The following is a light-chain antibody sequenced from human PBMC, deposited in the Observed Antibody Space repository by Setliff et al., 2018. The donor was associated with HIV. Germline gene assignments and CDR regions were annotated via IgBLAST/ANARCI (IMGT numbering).Light chain of an antibody. CDR2: EVT. CDR3: CSYTSSLTYV. J-gene: IGLJ1*01. CDR1: SSDVGGYNY. V-gene: IGLV2-8*01. Sequence: QSVLTQPPSASGSPGQSVTISCTGTSSDVGGYNYVSWYQQHPGKAPKLVTFEVTKRPSGVPDRFSGSKSGNTASLTVSGLQAEDEADYYCCSYTSSLTYVFGTGTKVTVL.